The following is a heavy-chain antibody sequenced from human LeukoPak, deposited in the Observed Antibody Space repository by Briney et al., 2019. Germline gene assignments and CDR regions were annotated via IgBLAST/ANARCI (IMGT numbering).Heavy chain of an antibody. CDR2: ISRSSNYK. D-gene: IGHD3-10*01. V-gene: IGHV3-21*01. CDR3: ARVNGVSSGSYYNGGVDY. J-gene: IGHJ4*02. Sequence: GGSLRLSCAASGFTFSSYSMNWVRQAPGKGLEWVSSISRSSNYKYYADSVKGRFTISRDNAQNSLYLEMNSLRVEDTAVYFCARVNGVSSGSYYNGGVDYWGQGTLVTVSS. CDR1: GFTFSSYS.